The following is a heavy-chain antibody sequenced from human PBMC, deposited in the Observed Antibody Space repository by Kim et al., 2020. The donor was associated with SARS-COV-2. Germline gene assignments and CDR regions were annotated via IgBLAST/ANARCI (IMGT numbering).Heavy chain of an antibody. D-gene: IGHD4-17*01. V-gene: IGHV3-21*01. Sequence: GGSLRLSCAASGFTFSSYSMNWVRQAPGKGLEWVSSISSSSSYIYYADSVKGRFTISRDNAKNSLYLQMNSLRAEDTAVYYCADNGVYGQYAFDIWGQGTMVTVSS. J-gene: IGHJ3*02. CDR2: ISSSSSYI. CDR3: ADNGVYGQYAFDI. CDR1: GFTFSSYS.